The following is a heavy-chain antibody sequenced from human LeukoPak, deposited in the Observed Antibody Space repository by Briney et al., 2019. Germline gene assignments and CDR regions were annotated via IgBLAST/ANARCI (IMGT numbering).Heavy chain of an antibody. J-gene: IGHJ6*03. D-gene: IGHD3-10*01. V-gene: IGHV3-9*01. CDR2: ISWNSGSI. CDR3: EKGGEDFGSGFLDV. Sequence: PGGSLRLSCAASGFTFDDYAMHWVRQAPGKGLGWVSGISWNSGSIGYADSVKGRFTISRDNAKNSLYLQMNSLRAEDTALYYCEKGGEDFGSGFLDVGGKGTRVTVSS. CDR1: GFTFDDYA.